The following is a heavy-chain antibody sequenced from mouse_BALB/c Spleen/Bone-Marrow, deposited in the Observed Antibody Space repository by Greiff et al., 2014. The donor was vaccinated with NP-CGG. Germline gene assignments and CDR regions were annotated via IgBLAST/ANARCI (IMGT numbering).Heavy chain of an antibody. CDR2: VDPYYGAT. Sequence: EVQVVESGPELEKPGASVKISCKASGYSFTGYNMNWVKQYNGQSLEWIGNVDPYYGATTHNQKFKGKATLTVDKSSSTAYMQLERLTSEDSAVYYCARSYNSFDFWGQGTTLTVSS. V-gene: IGHV1-39*01. CDR1: GYSFTGYN. CDR3: ARSYNSFDF. J-gene: IGHJ2*01.